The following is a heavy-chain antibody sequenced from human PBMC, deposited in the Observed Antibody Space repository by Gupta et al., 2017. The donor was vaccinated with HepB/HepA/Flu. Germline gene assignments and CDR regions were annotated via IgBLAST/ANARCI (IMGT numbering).Heavy chain of an antibody. D-gene: IGHD3-10*01. CDR1: GFTFSKYG. CDR3: AKDLSTFAYYFYGLDV. V-gene: IGHV3-30*18. J-gene: IGHJ6*02. Sequence: QVQLVESGGGVVQPGRALRLSCAASGFTFSKYGMHWVRQAPGKGLEWMAVISYDGSNKYYGDSVKGRFTISRVNSKNTLYLQMNSLRAEDTAVYYCAKDLSTFAYYFYGLDVWGQGTTVTVSS. CDR2: ISYDGSNK.